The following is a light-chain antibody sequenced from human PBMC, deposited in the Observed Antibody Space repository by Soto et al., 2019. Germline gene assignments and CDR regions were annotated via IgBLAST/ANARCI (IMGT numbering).Light chain of an antibody. J-gene: IGKJ1*01. V-gene: IGKV3D-15*01. CDR3: QQYNDWTRT. CDR2: DAS. CDR1: QSVSSN. Sequence: EIVLTQSPATLSLSPGGRATLSCRASQSVSSNLAWYQQKPGQAPRLLISDASNRATGIPARFSGSGSGTEFNLTISRLQPEDFAVYECQQYNDWTRTFGQGTKVDIK.